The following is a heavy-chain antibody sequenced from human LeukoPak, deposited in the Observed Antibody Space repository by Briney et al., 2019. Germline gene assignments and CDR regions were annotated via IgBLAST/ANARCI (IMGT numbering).Heavy chain of an antibody. Sequence: ASVKASCKASGYTFTSYGISWVRQAPGQGLEWMGWISAYNGNTNYAQKLQGRVTMTTDTSTSTAYMELRSLRSDDTAVYYCAREGRGYSSGWTKYYYYGMDVWGQGTTVTVSS. V-gene: IGHV1-18*01. CDR2: ISAYNGNT. CDR1: GYTFTSYG. CDR3: AREGRGYSSGWTKYYYYGMDV. D-gene: IGHD6-19*01. J-gene: IGHJ6*02.